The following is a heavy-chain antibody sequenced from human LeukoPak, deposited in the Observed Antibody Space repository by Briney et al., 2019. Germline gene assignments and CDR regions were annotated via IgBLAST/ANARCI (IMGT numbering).Heavy chain of an antibody. Sequence: GGSLRLSCAASGFTFSSYAMHWVRQAPGKGLEWVAVISYDGSNKYYADSVKGRFTISRDNSKNTLYLQMNSLRAEDTAVYYCARGPPTIFGVVKYFDYWGQGTLVTVSS. D-gene: IGHD3-3*01. V-gene: IGHV3-30-3*01. J-gene: IGHJ4*02. CDR3: ARGPPTIFGVVKYFDY. CDR1: GFTFSSYA. CDR2: ISYDGSNK.